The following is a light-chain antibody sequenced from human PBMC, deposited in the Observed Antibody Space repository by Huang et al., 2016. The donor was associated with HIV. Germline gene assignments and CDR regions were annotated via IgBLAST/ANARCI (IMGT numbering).Light chain of an antibody. V-gene: IGKV4-1*01. CDR2: WAT. Sequence: DIVMTQSPDSLAVSPGERATIDCKSSQSLLYSLSKKNYLAWFQQKPGRPPKLLIYWATTRESGVPGRFSGSGSGTDFTLTISNLQAEDVAVYFCLQYYSVPQTFGHGTKVEIK. J-gene: IGKJ1*01. CDR3: LQYYSVPQT. CDR1: QSLLYSLSKKNY.